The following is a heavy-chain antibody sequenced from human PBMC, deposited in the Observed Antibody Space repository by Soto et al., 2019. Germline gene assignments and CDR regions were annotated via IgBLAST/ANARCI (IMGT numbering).Heavy chain of an antibody. Sequence: PSETLSLTCTVSGGSISSGDYYWSWIRQPPGKGLEWIGYIYYSGSTYYNPSLKSRVTISVDTSKNQFSLKLSSVTAADTAVYYCARTPTTVATDYWGQGTLVTVSS. J-gene: IGHJ4*02. CDR3: ARTPTTVATDY. CDR1: GGSISSGDYY. D-gene: IGHD4-17*01. CDR2: IYYSGST. V-gene: IGHV4-30-4*01.